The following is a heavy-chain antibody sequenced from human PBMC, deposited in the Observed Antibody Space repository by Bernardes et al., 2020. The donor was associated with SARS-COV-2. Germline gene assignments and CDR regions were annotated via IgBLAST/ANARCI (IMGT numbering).Heavy chain of an antibody. Sequence: GGSLRLSCAASGFTFSSYAMSWVRQAPGKGLEWVSAISGSGGSTYYADSVKGRFTISRDNSKNTLYLQMNSLRAEDTAVYYCAKDLRVVVITTRDGYWGQGTLVTVSS. CDR1: GFTFSSYA. CDR3: AKDLRVVVITTRDGY. V-gene: IGHV3-23*01. D-gene: IGHD3-22*01. J-gene: IGHJ4*02. CDR2: ISGSGGST.